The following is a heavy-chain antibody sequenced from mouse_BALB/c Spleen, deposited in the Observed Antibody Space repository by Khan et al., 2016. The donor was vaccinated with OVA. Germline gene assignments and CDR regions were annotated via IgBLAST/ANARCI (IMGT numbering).Heavy chain of an antibody. Sequence: EVQLQESGPDLVKPSQSLSLTCTVTGYSITSDYSWHWIRQFPGNKLEWMGYIHYSGSTNYTPSLKSRISITRDTSKNQFFLQLNAVTTEDTATYYCARDGYYFDYWGQGTTLTVSS. CDR2: IHYSGST. V-gene: IGHV3-1*02. CDR3: ARDGYYFDY. CDR1: GYSITSDYS. J-gene: IGHJ2*01. D-gene: IGHD2-3*01.